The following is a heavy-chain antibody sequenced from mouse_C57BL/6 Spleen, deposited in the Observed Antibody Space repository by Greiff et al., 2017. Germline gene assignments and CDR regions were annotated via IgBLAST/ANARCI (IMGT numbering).Heavy chain of an antibody. D-gene: IGHD1-1*01. J-gene: IGHJ4*01. CDR3: TRSTTVVAEAMDY. CDR2: IDPETGGT. Sequence: VQLQQSGAELVRPGASVTLSCKASGYTFTDYEMHWVKQTPVHGLEWIGAIDPETGGTAYNQKFKGKAILTADQSSSTAYMELRSLTSEDSAVYYCTRSTTVVAEAMDYWGQGTSVTVSS. CDR1: GYTFTDYE. V-gene: IGHV1-15*01.